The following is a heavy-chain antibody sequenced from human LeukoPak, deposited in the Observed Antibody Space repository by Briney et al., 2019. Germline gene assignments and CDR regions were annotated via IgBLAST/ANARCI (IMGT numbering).Heavy chain of an antibody. CDR3: ATGLGHYYDY. V-gene: IGHV3-74*01. J-gene: IGHJ4*02. CDR1: GISFNNYW. Sequence: GGSLRLSCAASGISFNNYWMHWVRQAPGKGLVWVSRVNSDGSSTVYADSVKGRFTISRDDARTTVYLQMSSLRLDDTATYYCATGLGHYYDYWGQGSLVTVSS. CDR2: VNSDGSST. D-gene: IGHD3-22*01.